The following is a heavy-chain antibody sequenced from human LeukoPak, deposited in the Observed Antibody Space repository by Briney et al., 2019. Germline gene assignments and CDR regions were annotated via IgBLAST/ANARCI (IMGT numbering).Heavy chain of an antibody. V-gene: IGHV1-69*05. D-gene: IGHD6-6*01. CDR1: GGTFSSYA. CDR3: ASSVGSSSYYYYYMDV. Sequence: ASVKVSCKASGGTFSSYAISWVRQAPGQGLEWMGGIIPIFGTANYAQKFQGRVTITTDESTSTAYMELSSLRSEDTAVYYCASSVGSSSYYYYYMDVWSKGTTVTVSS. J-gene: IGHJ6*03. CDR2: IIPIFGTA.